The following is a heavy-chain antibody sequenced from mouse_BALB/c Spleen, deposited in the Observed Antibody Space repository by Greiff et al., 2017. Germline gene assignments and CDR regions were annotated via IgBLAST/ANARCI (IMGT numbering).Heavy chain of an antibody. CDR2: ILPGSGST. V-gene: IGHV1-9*01. D-gene: IGHD2-10*02. J-gene: IGHJ4*01. CDR3: ARRGKYGNYVWAMDY. Sequence: VKLVESGAELMKPGASVKISCKATGYTFSSYWIEWVKQRPGHGLEWIGEILPGSGSTNYNEKFKGKATFTADTSSNTAYMQRSSLTSEDSAVYYCARRGKYGNYVWAMDYWGQGTSVTVSS. CDR1: GYTFSSYW.